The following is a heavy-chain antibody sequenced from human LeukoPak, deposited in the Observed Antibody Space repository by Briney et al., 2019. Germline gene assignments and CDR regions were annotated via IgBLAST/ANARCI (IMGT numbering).Heavy chain of an antibody. Sequence: ASVKVSCKTSGYTFTNYGFSWVRQAPGLGLEWMGWISAYNGNTNYEQKVQGRVTMTTDTSTSTAYMELRSLRFDDTAVYYCARDQSVRLLQTSSTYFKHVFAIWGQGSMVTVSS. CDR3: ARDQSVRLLQTSSTYFKHVFAI. J-gene: IGHJ3*02. D-gene: IGHD6-13*01. CDR1: GYTFTNYG. V-gene: IGHV1-18*01. CDR2: ISAYNGNT.